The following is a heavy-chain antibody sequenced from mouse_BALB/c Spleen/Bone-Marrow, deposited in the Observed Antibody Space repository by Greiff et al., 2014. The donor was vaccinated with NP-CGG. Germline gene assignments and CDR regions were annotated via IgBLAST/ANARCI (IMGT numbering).Heavy chain of an antibody. J-gene: IGHJ4*01. CDR1: GFTFSSYG. Sequence: EVQLVESGGGLVQPGGSLKLSCAASGFTFSSYGMSWGRQTPDKRLELVATINSNGGSTYYPDSVKGRFTISRDNAKNTLYLQMSSLKSEDTAMYYCARVSYYAMDYWGQGTSVTVSS. CDR2: INSNGGST. CDR3: ARVSYYAMDY. V-gene: IGHV5-6-3*01.